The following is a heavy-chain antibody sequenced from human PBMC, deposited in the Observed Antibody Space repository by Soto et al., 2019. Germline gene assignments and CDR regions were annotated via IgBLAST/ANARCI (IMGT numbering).Heavy chain of an antibody. CDR1: GYSFTSYW. V-gene: IGHV5-10-1*01. CDR2: SDPSDPYT. CDR3: ASDSLWPLDY. J-gene: IGHJ4*02. D-gene: IGHD2-15*01. Sequence: GESLKISCKGSGYSFTSYWSSWVRQMPGKGLEWMGRSDPSDPYTNYSPSFKGHVTISADKSISTAYLQWSSLKASDTAMYYCASDSLWPLDYWGQGTLVTVSS.